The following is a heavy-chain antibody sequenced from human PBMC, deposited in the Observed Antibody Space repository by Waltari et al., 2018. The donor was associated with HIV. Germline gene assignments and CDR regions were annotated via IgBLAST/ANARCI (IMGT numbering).Heavy chain of an antibody. Sequence: QVQLVQSGAEVKKPGASVKVSCKASGYTFTSYAMHWVRQAPGQRLEWMGWINAGNGNTKYSQKFQGRVTITRDTSASTAYMELSSLRSEDTAVYYCARDQVVVVPAAILGCDPWGQGTLVTVSS. CDR2: INAGNGNT. J-gene: IGHJ5*02. CDR1: GYTFTSYA. V-gene: IGHV1-3*01. CDR3: ARDQVVVVPAAILGCDP. D-gene: IGHD2-2*02.